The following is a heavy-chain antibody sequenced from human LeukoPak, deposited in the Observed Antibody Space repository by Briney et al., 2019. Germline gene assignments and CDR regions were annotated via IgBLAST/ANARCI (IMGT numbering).Heavy chain of an antibody. V-gene: IGHV4-34*01. Sequence: EPSETLPLTCAVYGGSFSGYYWSWIRQPPGKGLEWIGEINHSGSTNYNPSLKGRVTISVDTSKNQFSLKLSSVTAADTAVYYCARGGLSYDYWGQGTLVTVSS. D-gene: IGHD6-19*01. CDR2: INHSGST. CDR1: GGSFSGYY. CDR3: ARGGLSYDY. J-gene: IGHJ4*02.